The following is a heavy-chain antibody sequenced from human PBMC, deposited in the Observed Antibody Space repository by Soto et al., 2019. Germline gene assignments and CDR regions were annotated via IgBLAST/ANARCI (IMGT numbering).Heavy chain of an antibody. J-gene: IGHJ1*01. CDR3: ARDYPYYFDSGSGYFTPRH. V-gene: IGHV3-74*01. D-gene: IGHD3-3*01. CDR2: IKDDGSKT. Sequence: GGSLRLSCEAPGFIFKSYWMHWVRQAPGKGLEWVSYIKDDGSKTNFAESVRGRFTISRDNAKNMLFLQMDSLRVEDTAVYFCARDYPYYFDSGSGYFTPRHWGRGNLVTVSS. CDR1: GFIFKSYW.